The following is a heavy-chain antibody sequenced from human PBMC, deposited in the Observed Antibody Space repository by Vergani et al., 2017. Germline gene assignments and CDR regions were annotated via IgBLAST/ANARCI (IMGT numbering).Heavy chain of an antibody. CDR1: GVTFIMHA. D-gene: IGHD6-19*01. Sequence: EVQLLESGGDLVQPGGSLRLSCAASGVTFIMHAMGWVRQAPGKGPEWVSTLSASDRRTHYADSVKGRFTISRDHSKNTIFLHMKSLRPEATAVYYCAKGGRSEVAGTFGAFDFWGQGTMVTVSS. J-gene: IGHJ3*01. CDR2: LSASDRRT. CDR3: AKGGRSEVAGTFGAFDF. V-gene: IGHV3-23*01.